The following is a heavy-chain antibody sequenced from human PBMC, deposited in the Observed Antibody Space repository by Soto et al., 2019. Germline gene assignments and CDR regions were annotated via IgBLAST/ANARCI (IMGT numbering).Heavy chain of an antibody. CDR1: GFTFSSYD. Sequence: PGGSLRLSCAASGFTFSSYDMCWVRQATGKGLEWVSAIGTAGDTYYPGSVKGRFTVSRENAKNSMYLQMNSLRAGDTAVYYCARVRFGEGGMDVWGQGTTVTVSS. J-gene: IGHJ6*02. D-gene: IGHD3-10*01. CDR3: ARVRFGEGGMDV. V-gene: IGHV3-13*01. CDR2: IGTAGDT.